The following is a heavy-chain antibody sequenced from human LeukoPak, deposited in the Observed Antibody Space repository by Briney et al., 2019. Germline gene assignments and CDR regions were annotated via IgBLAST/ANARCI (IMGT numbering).Heavy chain of an antibody. V-gene: IGHV1-2*04. D-gene: IGHD6-13*01. CDR3: ARGGYSIAAAGSYAFDI. J-gene: IGHJ3*02. CDR2: INPNSGGT. CDR1: GYTFTGYY. Sequence: ASVKVSCKASGYTFTGYYMHWVRQAPGQGLEWMGWINPNSGGTNYAQKFQGWVTMTRDTSISTAYMELSRLRSDDTAVCYCARGGYSIAAAGSYAFDIWGQGTMVTVSS.